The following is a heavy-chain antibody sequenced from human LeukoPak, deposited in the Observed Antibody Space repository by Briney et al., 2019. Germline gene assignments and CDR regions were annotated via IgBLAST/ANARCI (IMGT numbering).Heavy chain of an antibody. CDR3: ARHNNWGWHYFDY. V-gene: IGHV4-39*01. J-gene: IGHJ4*02. D-gene: IGHD7-27*01. CDR2: IYYSGST. CDR1: GGSIRSSSYY. Sequence: PPETLSLTCAGPGGSIRSSSYYWGWVGQRRGRGLEWIGSIYYSGSTYYNPSLKSPVTISVYTSKSQFSLKLSSVTAADTAVYYCARHNNWGWHYFDYWGQGALVTVSS.